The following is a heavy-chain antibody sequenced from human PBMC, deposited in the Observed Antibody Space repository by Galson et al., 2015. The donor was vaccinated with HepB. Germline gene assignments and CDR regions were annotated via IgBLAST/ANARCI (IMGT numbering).Heavy chain of an antibody. V-gene: IGHV3-30-3*01. Sequence: SLRLSCAASGFTFSSYAMHWVRQAPGKGLEWVAVISYDGSNKYYADSVKGRFTISRDNSKNTLYLQMNSLRAEDTAVYYCARVGDSSGWHTDYYYYYGMDVWGQGTTVTVSS. CDR3: ARVGDSSGWHTDYYYYYGMDV. CDR2: ISYDGSNK. CDR1: GFTFSSYA. J-gene: IGHJ6*02. D-gene: IGHD6-19*01.